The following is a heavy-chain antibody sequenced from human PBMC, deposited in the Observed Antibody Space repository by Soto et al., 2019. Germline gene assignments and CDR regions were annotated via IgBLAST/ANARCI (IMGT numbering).Heavy chain of an antibody. V-gene: IGHV4-61*01. D-gene: IGHD4-17*01. J-gene: IGHJ5*02. Sequence: SETLSLTCTVSGGSVNSDTFYWSWIRQPPGRGLEWIGYIYYTGSTNYNPSLKSRVTISIDTSRNQFSLKLSSVTAADTAVYYCARAMIGNGGRGWFDPWGQGALVTVSS. CDR2: IYYTGST. CDR3: ARAMIGNGGRGWFDP. CDR1: GGSVNSDTFY.